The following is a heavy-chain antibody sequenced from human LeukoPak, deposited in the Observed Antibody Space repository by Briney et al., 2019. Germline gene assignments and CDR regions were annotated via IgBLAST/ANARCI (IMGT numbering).Heavy chain of an antibody. D-gene: IGHD3-22*01. CDR3: ARMNFYDSSGRIDF. V-gene: IGHV1-8*02. Sequence: ASVKVSCKASGGTFSSYAISWVRQAPGQGLEWVGWMNPTSGDTGYAQKFQGRVTMTRDTSISTAYMELSSLTSDDTAVYFCARMNFYDSSGRIDFWGQGALVTVSS. J-gene: IGHJ4*02. CDR2: MNPTSGDT. CDR1: GGTFSSYA.